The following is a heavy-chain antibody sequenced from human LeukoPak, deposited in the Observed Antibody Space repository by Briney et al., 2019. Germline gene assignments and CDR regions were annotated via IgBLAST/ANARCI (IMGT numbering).Heavy chain of an antibody. J-gene: IGHJ4*02. CDR1: GFTFDDYA. CDR3: ARGDRFRYSYADY. V-gene: IGHV3-9*03. Sequence: GGSLRLSCAASGFTFDDYAMHWVRQAPGKGLEWVSGISWNSGSIGYADSVKGRFTISRDNAKNSLYLQMNSLRCEDMALYYCARGDRFRYSYADYWGQGTLVSASS. D-gene: IGHD5-18*01. CDR2: ISWNSGSI.